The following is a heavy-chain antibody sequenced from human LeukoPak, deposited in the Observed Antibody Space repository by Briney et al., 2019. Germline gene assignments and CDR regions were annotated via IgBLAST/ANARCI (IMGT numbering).Heavy chain of an antibody. D-gene: IGHD6-19*01. CDR3: ARSSPTVTSGWMI. CDR1: GGSISSSSYY. CDR2: IYYSGST. J-gene: IGHJ4*02. V-gene: IGHV4-39*07. Sequence: SETLSLTCTVSGGSISSSSYYWGWIRQPPGKGLEWIGSIYYSGSTYYNPSLKSRVTISVDTSKNQFSLKLSSVTAADTAVYYCARSSPTVTSGWMIWGQGTLVTVSS.